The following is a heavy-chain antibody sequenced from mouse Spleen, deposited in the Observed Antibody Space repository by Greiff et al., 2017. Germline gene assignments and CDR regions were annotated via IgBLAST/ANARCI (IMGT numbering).Heavy chain of an antibody. V-gene: IGHV1-9*01. J-gene: IGHJ4*01. CDR3: ARKENYYDGSYELGYAMDY. CDR1: GYTFTGYW. Sequence: VQLQQSGAELMKPGASVKLSCKATGYTFTGYWIEWVKQRPGHGLEWIGEILPGSGSTNYNEKFKGKATFTADTSSNTAYMQLSSLTTEDSAIYYCARKENYYDGSYELGYAMDYWGQGTSVTVSS. D-gene: IGHD1-1*01. CDR2: ILPGSGST.